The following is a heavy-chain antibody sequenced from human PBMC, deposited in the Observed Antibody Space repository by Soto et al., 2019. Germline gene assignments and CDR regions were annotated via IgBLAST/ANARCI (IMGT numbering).Heavy chain of an antibody. CDR1: GFSVSDTW. CDR3: SRDKDASDYGLDH. J-gene: IGHJ4*02. D-gene: IGHD4-17*01. V-gene: IGHV3-15*01. CDR2: INTGGAS. Sequence: EVQLVESGGGLVQPGESIRVSCAVSGFSVSDTWMNWVRQAPGKGLEWVGRINTGGASDYAAPVSDRFFISRDESQTTLYLRMHGVKSEDTAVYYCSRDKDASDYGLDHWGQGTLVAVSS.